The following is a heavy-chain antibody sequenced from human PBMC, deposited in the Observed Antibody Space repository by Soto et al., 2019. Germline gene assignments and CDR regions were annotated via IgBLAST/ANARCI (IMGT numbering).Heavy chain of an antibody. CDR3: AKNEPHLPVGETPYYFDY. Sequence: GGSLSHSCAASVFTFISYAMSWVRQAPGKGLEWVSAISGSGGSTYYADSVKGRFTISRDNSKNTLYLQMNSLRAEDTAVYYCAKNEPHLPVGETPYYFDYWGQGTLVTVSS. V-gene: IGHV3-23*01. D-gene: IGHD3-10*01. CDR2: ISGSGGST. CDR1: VFTFISYA. J-gene: IGHJ4*02.